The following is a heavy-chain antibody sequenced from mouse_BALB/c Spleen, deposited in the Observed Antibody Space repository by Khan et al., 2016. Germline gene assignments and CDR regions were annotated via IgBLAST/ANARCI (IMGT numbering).Heavy chain of an antibody. CDR1: GFTFSSFG. CDR2: ISSGSSAI. CDR3: GRGDY. V-gene: IGHV5-17*02. J-gene: IGHJ2*01. Sequence: EVELVESGGGLVQPGGSRKLSCAASGFTFSSFGMHWVRQAPEKGLEWVAFISSGSSAIYYADTVKGRFTISRANPKNTLFLQMTSLRSEATAMYYCGRGDYWGQGTTLTVSS.